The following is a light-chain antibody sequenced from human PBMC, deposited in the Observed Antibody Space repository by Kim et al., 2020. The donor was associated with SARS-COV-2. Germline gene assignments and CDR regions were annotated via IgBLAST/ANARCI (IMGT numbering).Light chain of an antibody. CDR2: GAS. V-gene: IGKV3-20*01. CDR3: QQYASSPFT. J-gene: IGKJ4*01. Sequence: LSVGEGATLSCRASQSVSSTYLAWYQQKPGQAPRLLIYGASSRATGIPDRFSGSGFGTDFSLTISRLEPEDFAVYYCQQYASSPFTFGGGTKLEIK. CDR1: QSVSSTY.